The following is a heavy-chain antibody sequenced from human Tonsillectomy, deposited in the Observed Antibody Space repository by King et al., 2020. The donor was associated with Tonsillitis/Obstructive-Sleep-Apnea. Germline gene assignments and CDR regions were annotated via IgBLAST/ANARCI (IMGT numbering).Heavy chain of an antibody. CDR2: RYSGHST. CDR1: GFTCSSNY. D-gene: IGHD3-10*01. CDR3: AREGNPNWYGSGMPRDHHFDI. V-gene: IGHV3-53*01. J-gene: IGHJ3*02. Sequence: SGFGLIHHGGSLRLSCAASGFTCSSNYMRWCRQCPGKVLECCSVRYSGHSTHYAATWKGGFTISRDNSKNTLYLQMNRQRAEDTAVYYCAREGNPNWYGSGMPRDHHFDIWGQGTMVTVA.